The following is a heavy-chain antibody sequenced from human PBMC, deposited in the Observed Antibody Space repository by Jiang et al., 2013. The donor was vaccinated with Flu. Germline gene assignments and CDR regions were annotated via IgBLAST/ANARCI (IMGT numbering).Heavy chain of an antibody. V-gene: IGHV3-30-3*01. D-gene: IGHD2-8*01. J-gene: IGHJ6*02. CDR2: ISYNGARI. CDR3: ASDWQWSMDV. Sequence: VQLVESGGGVVQPGRSLRLSCAASGFAFSTYAMYWVRQAPGKGLDWVSVISYNGARIYYADSVKGRFTISRDNSKNMLYLEMNSLTSEDTAMYYCASDWQWSMDVWGQGIMVTVSS. CDR1: GFAFSTYA.